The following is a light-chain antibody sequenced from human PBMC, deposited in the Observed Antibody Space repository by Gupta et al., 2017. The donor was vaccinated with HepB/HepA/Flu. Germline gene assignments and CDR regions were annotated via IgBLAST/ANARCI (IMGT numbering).Light chain of an antibody. J-gene: IGKJ5*01. CDR3: QQTDSMSLS. CDR2: AAS. Sequence: DIQMTQSPSSLSASVGDRVTISCRASQSISSYLNWYQQKPGRAPNLLIYAASTLQSGVPSRFSGSGSGTDFTLTITSLQPEDFATYYCQQTDSMSLSFGQGTRMEIK. CDR1: QSISSY. V-gene: IGKV1-39*01.